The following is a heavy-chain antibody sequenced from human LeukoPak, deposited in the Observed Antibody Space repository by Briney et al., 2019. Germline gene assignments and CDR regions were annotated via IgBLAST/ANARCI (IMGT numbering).Heavy chain of an antibody. CDR1: GVTFSGSA. D-gene: IGHD3-10*01. CDR2: IRSKANSSAT. Sequence: PGGSLRLSCAASGVTFSGSAMHWVRHAPGERLEWVGRIRSKANSSATAYAASVKGRFTISRDDSKNTAYLQMNSLKTEDTAVYYCTRFSGSGSPFDYWGQGTLVTVSS. CDR3: TRFSGSGSPFDY. V-gene: IGHV3-73*01. J-gene: IGHJ4*02.